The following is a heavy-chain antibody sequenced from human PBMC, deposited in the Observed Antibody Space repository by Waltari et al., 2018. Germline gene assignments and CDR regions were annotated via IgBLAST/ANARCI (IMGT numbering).Heavy chain of an antibody. CDR2: IYYSGST. D-gene: IGHD1-1*01. Sequence: QVQLQESGPGLVKPSETLSLTCTVSGGSISRYYWSWIRQPPGKGLEWIGYIYYSGSTNYNPSLKSRVTISVDTSKNQFSLKLSSVTAADTAVYYCARSPGYYFDYWGQGTLVTVSS. CDR3: ARSPGYYFDY. J-gene: IGHJ4*02. CDR1: GGSISRYY. V-gene: IGHV4-59*08.